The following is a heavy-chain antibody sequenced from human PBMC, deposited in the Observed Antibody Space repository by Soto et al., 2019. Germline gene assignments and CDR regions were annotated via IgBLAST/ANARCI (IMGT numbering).Heavy chain of an antibody. CDR2: IYYSGST. J-gene: IGHJ4*02. CDR3: ARRWGAAFDY. CDR1: GGSISSYY. D-gene: IGHD1-26*01. Sequence: QVQLQESGPGLVKPSETLSLTCTVSGGSISSYYWSWIRQPPGKGLEWIGYIYYSGSTNYNPSLTRXVXIXXATSNNQFSLKLSSVTAADTAVYYCARRWGAAFDYWGQGTLVTVSS. V-gene: IGHV4-59*08.